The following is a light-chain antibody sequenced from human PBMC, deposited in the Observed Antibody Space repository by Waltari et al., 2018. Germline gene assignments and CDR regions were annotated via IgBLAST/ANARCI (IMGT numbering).Light chain of an antibody. J-gene: IGLJ3*02. CDR2: DVT. CDR3: CSYAGNYIWV. Sequence: QSALTQPAAVSGSPGQSVTISCTGASRDIGRYDLVSWYQQHPGNAPKLVISDVTKPPSGVSDRFSGSKSGDTASLTISGLQFEDEADYYCCSYAGNYIWVFGGGTRLTVL. V-gene: IGLV2-23*02. CDR1: SRDIGRYDL.